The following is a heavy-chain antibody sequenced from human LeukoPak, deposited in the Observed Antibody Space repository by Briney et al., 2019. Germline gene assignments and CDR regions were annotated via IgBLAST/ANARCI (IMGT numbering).Heavy chain of an antibody. J-gene: IGHJ4*02. V-gene: IGHV4-59*01. CDR2: IYYSGST. CDR3: ARVGSSTWYYGY. CDR1: GGSISSYY. D-gene: IGHD6-13*01. Sequence: SSETLSLTCTVSGGSISSYYWSWIRQPPGKGLEWIGYIYYSGSTNYNPSLKSRVTISVDTSKNQFSLKLSSVTAADTAVYYCARVGSSTWYYGYWGQGTLVTVSS.